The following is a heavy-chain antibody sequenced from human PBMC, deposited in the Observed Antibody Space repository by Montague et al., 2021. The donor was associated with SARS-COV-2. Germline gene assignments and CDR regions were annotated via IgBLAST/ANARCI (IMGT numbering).Heavy chain of an antibody. CDR2: ISSSGSTI. V-gene: IGHV3-48*03. D-gene: IGHD6-19*01. Sequence: SLRLSWAASGFTFSSYDMNWVRQAPGKGLEWVSYISSSGSTIYYADSVKGRFTISRDNAKNSLYLQMNSLRAEDTAVYYCARVGIWTWLVPNYSTRFDYWGQGTLVTVSS. J-gene: IGHJ4*02. CDR1: GFTFSSYD. CDR3: ARVGIWTWLVPNYSTRFDY.